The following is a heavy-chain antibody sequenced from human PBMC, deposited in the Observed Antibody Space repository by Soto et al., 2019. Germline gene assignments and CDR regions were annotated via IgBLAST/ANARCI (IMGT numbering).Heavy chain of an antibody. CDR1: GFTFSSYS. CDR3: AREIDYDILTGYILDYFDY. Sequence: GGSLRLSCAASGFTFSSYSMNWVRQAPGKGLEWVSYISSSSSTIYYADSVKGRFTISRDNAKNSLYLQMNSLRDEDTAVYYCAREIDYDILTGYILDYFDYWGQGTLVTVSS. J-gene: IGHJ4*02. CDR2: ISSSSSTI. D-gene: IGHD3-9*01. V-gene: IGHV3-48*02.